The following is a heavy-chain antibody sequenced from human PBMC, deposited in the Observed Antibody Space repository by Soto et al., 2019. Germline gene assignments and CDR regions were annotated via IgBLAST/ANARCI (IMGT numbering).Heavy chain of an antibody. CDR3: ARLMSRTFDI. CDR1: GITFSDYY. Sequence: QVVLVESGGGLVKPGGSLRLSCAASGITFSDYYMSWLRQAPGKGLEWLSFISNNAGTIYYADSVKGRFTISRDNAKNSLYLQMNSLRAEDTAVYYCARLMSRTFDIWGQGTMVTVSS. V-gene: IGHV3-11*01. J-gene: IGHJ3*02. CDR2: ISNNAGTI.